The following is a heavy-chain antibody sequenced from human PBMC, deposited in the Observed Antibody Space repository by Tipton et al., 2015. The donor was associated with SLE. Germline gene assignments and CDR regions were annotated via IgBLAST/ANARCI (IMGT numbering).Heavy chain of an antibody. CDR1: GDSIDMNSHY. CDR2: IYYSGNT. J-gene: IGHJ4*02. CDR3: ARVPFGAWRFDL. D-gene: IGHD2-21*02. V-gene: IGHV4-39*07. Sequence: TLSLTCTVSGDSIDMNSHYWGWIRQPPGKGLEWIGSIYYSGNTYHNPSLKSRVTISIDTSKNQFSLNLNSVTAADTAVYYCARVPFGAWRFDLWGQGTRVTVSS.